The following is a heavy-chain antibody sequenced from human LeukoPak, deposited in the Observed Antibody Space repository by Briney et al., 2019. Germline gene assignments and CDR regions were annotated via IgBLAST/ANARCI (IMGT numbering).Heavy chain of an antibody. CDR1: GYTFTSYD. D-gene: IGHD6-13*01. Sequence: ASVKVSCKASGYTFTSYDINWVRQATGQGLEWMGWMNPNSGNTGYAQKFQGRVTMTRNTSISTAYMELSSLRFEDTAVYYCARGVIAAAGENWFDPWGQGTLVTVSS. CDR3: ARGVIAAAGENWFDP. V-gene: IGHV1-8*01. J-gene: IGHJ5*02. CDR2: MNPNSGNT.